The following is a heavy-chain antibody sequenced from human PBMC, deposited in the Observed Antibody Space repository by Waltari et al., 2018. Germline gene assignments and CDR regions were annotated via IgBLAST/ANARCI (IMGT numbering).Heavy chain of an antibody. D-gene: IGHD6-13*01. CDR3: ARMAFIAAAGGVDY. Sequence: QVTLRESGPALVKPTQTLTLTCPFSGFSLSTSGMCVSWIRQPPGKALEWLARIDWDDDKYYSTSLKTRLTISKDTSKNQVVLTMTNMDPVDTATYYCARMAFIAAAGGVDYWGQGTLVTVSS. CDR1: GFSLSTSGMC. J-gene: IGHJ4*02. V-gene: IGHV2-70*15. CDR2: IDWDDDK.